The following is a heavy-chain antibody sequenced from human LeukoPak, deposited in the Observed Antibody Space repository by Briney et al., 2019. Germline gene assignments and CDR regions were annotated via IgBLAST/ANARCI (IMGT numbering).Heavy chain of an antibody. CDR3: ARDFYYGSGSRAFDI. D-gene: IGHD3-10*01. CDR2: IYSGGST. J-gene: IGHJ3*02. V-gene: IGHV3-53*01. CDR1: GFTVSSNY. Sequence: GGSLRLSCAASGFTVSSNYMSWVRQAPGKGLEWVSVIYSGGSTYYADSVKGRFTISRDNSKNTLYLQMNSLRAEDTAVYYCARDFYYGSGSRAFDIWGQGTMATVSS.